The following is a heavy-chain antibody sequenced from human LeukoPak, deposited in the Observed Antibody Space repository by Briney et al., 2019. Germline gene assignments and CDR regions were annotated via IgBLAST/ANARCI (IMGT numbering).Heavy chain of an antibody. CDR1: GYTFTGNY. CDR3: ARDFLDCSSTSCRRPAGWFDP. Sequence: ASVKVSCKASGYTFTGNYMHWVRQAPGQGLEWVGWINPTSGDRSYAQTFKGRVTMIRDTSTSTVYMELSSLRSEDTAVYYCARDFLDCSSTSCRRPAGWFDPWGQGTLVTVSS. V-gene: IGHV1-2*02. CDR2: INPTSGDR. J-gene: IGHJ5*02. D-gene: IGHD2-2*01.